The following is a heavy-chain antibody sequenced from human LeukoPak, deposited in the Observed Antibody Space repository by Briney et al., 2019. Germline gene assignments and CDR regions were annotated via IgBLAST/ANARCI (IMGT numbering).Heavy chain of an antibody. CDR3: ARHEKLGQFDY. V-gene: IGHV4-59*08. D-gene: IGHD3-10*01. CDR2: VYYSGSD. CDR1: SGSISSNY. Sequence: SETLSLTCANSSGSISSNYWSWIRQPPGKRLKWIGYVYYSGSDNYNPSLKSRVTISVDTSKNQFSLKLSSVNAADTAVYYCARHEKLGQFDYWGQGTLVTVSS. J-gene: IGHJ4*02.